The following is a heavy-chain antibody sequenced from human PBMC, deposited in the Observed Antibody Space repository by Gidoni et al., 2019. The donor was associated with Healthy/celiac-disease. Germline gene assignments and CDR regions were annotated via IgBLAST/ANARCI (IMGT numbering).Heavy chain of an antibody. J-gene: IGHJ3*02. D-gene: IGHD6-6*01. CDR2: TYYRSKWYN. Sequence: QVQLQQSGPGLVTPSQTLSLTCAISGARASSKRPAGNWIRQSPPRGLEWPGRTYYRSKWYNDYAVSVKSRITINPDTSKNQFSLQLNSVTPEDTAVYYCAREGVAARRGDAFDIWGQGTMVTVSS. CDR1: GARASSKRPA. V-gene: IGHV6-1*01. CDR3: AREGVAARRGDAFDI.